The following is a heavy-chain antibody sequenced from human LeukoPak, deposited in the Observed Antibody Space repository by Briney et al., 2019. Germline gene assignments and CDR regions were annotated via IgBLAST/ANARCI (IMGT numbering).Heavy chain of an antibody. V-gene: IGHV3-66*01. CDR1: GFTVSSNY. J-gene: IGHJ4*02. CDR3: AREDTIFGVTWEY. D-gene: IGHD3-3*01. CDR2: IYSGGNT. Sequence: GGSLGLSCAASGFTVSSNYMSWVRQAPGKGLDWVSVIYSGGNTYYADSVKGRFTIPRDNSKNTLYLQMNSLRAEDTAVYYCAREDTIFGVTWEYWGQGTLVTVSS.